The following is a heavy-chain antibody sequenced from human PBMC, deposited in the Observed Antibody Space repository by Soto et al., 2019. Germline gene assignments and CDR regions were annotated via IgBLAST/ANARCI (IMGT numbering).Heavy chain of an antibody. CDR2: IIPIFGTA. D-gene: IGHD1-26*01. CDR3: ARVFSGRRNSGSYEEAFDI. CDR1: GGTFSSYA. J-gene: IGHJ3*02. Sequence: ASVKVSCKASGGTFSSYAISWVRQAPGQGLEWMGGIIPIFGTANYAQKFQGRVTITADESTSTAYMELSSLRSEDTAVYYCARVFSGRRNSGSYEEAFDIWGQGTMVTVSS. V-gene: IGHV1-69*13.